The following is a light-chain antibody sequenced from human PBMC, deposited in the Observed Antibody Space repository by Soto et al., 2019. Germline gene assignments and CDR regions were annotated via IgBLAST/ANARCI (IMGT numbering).Light chain of an antibody. CDR3: QQYENLPPT. J-gene: IGKJ4*01. CDR1: QDINNF. V-gene: IGKV1-33*01. CDR2: DTS. Sequence: DLRMTQSPSSLSASVGDRITITFQASQDINNFLNWYQQKPGKAPRLLIYDTSNVEGGVPSRFSGTRSGTDFTFTISSLQPEDIATYYCQQYENLPPTFGEGTKVEIK.